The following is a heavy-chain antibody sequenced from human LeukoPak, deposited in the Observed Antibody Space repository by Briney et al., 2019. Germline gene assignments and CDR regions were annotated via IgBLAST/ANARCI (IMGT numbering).Heavy chain of an antibody. CDR3: TRGGRIAAAGPPFDY. D-gene: IGHD6-13*01. V-gene: IGHV4-34*01. J-gene: IGHJ4*02. Sequence: PSETLSLTGAVYGGSFSGYYWSWIRQPPGKGLEWIGEINHSGSTNYNPSLKSRVTISVDTSKNQFSLKLSSVTAAETAVYYCTRGGRIAAAGPPFDYWGQGTLVTVSS. CDR2: INHSGST. CDR1: GGSFSGYY.